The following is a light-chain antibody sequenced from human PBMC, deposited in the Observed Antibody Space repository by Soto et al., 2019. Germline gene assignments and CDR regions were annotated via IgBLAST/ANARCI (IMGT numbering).Light chain of an antibody. CDR3: QYLNGAPTIT. CDR2: AAY. Sequence: DIQLTQSPSFLSASVGDRVTITCRAIQDVSDYLAWYQHAPGKAPNLLIYAAYTLQSGVPSRFSGSVSGTEFSLTITSLQPEDLATYYCQYLNGAPTITFGLGT. J-gene: IGKJ5*01. CDR1: QDVSDY. V-gene: IGKV1-9*01.